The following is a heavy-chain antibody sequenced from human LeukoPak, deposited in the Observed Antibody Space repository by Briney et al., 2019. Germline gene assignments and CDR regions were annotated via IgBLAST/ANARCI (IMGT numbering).Heavy chain of an antibody. Sequence: SETLSLTCTVSGGSISSHYWSWIRQPPGKGLEWIGQVYHSGTTNYNPSLKSRVTISVDTSKNQFSLKLTSVTAADTAVYYCARAYDDDYYYYMDVWGKGTTVTVSS. CDR1: GGSISSHY. V-gene: IGHV4-59*11. D-gene: IGHD3-3*01. CDR3: ARAYDDDYYYYMDV. J-gene: IGHJ6*03. CDR2: VYHSGTT.